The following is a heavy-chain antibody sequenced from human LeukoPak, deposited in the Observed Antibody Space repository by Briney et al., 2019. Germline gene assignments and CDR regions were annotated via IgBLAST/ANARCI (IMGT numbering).Heavy chain of an antibody. D-gene: IGHD3-22*01. Sequence: SETLSLTCTVSGGSISSSSYYWGWIRQPPGKGLEWIGSIYYSGSTYYNPSLKSRVTISVDTSKNQFSLKLSSVTAADTAVYYCARGLSDSTGHYVYWGQGALVTVSS. CDR3: ARGLSDSTGHYVY. J-gene: IGHJ4*02. V-gene: IGHV4-39*01. CDR2: IYYSGST. CDR1: GGSISSSSYY.